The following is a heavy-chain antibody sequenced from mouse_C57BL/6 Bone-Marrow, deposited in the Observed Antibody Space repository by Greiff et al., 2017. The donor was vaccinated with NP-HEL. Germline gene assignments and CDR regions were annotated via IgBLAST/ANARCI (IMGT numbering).Heavy chain of an antibody. J-gene: IGHJ2*01. CDR2: IYPRSGNT. CDR1: GYTFTSYG. CDR3: ARSSFYFDY. Sequence: QVQLKESGAELARPGASVKPSCKASGYTFTSYGISWVKQRTGQGLEWIGEIYPRSGNTYYNEKFKGKATLTADKSSSTAYMELRSLTSEDSAVYFCARSSFYFDYWGQGTTLTVSS. V-gene: IGHV1-81*01.